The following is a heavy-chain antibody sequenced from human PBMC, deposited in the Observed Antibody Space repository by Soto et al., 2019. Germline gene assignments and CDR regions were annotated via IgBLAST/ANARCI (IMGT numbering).Heavy chain of an antibody. Sequence: EVQLVESGGGLVQPGRSLRLSCAASGFTFDDYAMHWVRQAPGKGLEWVSGISWNSGSIGYADSVKGRFTISRDNAKNSLYLQMNSLRAEDTALYYCAKSRKLLPSNFQHWGQGTLVTVSS. CDR1: GFTFDDYA. V-gene: IGHV3-9*01. D-gene: IGHD2-15*01. CDR2: ISWNSGSI. J-gene: IGHJ1*01. CDR3: AKSRKLLPSNFQH.